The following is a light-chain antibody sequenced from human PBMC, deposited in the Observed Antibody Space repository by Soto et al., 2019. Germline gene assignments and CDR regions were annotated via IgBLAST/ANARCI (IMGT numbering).Light chain of an antibody. CDR1: ENVRTF. CDR2: GAS. J-gene: IGKJ1*01. CDR3: QQHSHWPPWT. V-gene: IGKV3-11*01. Sequence: VLTQSPATLSLSPGERATLSCRASENVRTFVDWYQQKPGQAPRLLIYGASNRATGIPPRFSGSGSGTDFTLTISNLEPEDFAVYYCQQHSHWPPWTFGQGTKVDIK.